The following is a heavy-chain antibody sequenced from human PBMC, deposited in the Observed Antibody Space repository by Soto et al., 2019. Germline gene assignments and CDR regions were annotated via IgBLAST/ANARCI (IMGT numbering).Heavy chain of an antibody. Sequence: EVQLLESGGGLEQSGGSLRLSCAGSGFPFSDYALTWVRQAPGKGLERVSHISGSGGRTYYADSVKRRFIISRDNSKNSLFLQMNGLRAEDTAVYYCAKGMNYDTSCYYYIGRDYLYSWAQGNLVTVSS. J-gene: IGHJ4*02. D-gene: IGHD3-22*01. CDR1: GFPFSDYA. CDR3: AKGMNYDTSCYYYIGRDYLYS. V-gene: IGHV3-23*01. CDR2: ISGSGGRT.